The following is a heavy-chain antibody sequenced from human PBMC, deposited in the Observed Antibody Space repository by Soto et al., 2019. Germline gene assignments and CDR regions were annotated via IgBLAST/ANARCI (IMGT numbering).Heavy chain of an antibody. CDR3: VLPVASPGTWAFDL. V-gene: IGHV3-73*01. CDR2: IKDKANSYAT. J-gene: IGHJ2*01. Sequence: PGGSLRLSCVASGFTFSGSNVYWVRQASGKGLEWIGRIKDKANSYATAYAVSVKDRVTISRDDSKNTANLQMDSLRTDDTAVYYCVLPVASPGTWAFDLWGRGALVTVSS. D-gene: IGHD5-12*01. CDR1: GFTFSGSN.